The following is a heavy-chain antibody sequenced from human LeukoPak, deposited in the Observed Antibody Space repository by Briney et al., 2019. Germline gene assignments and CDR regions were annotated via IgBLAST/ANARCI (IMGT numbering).Heavy chain of an antibody. V-gene: IGHV3-30*18. J-gene: IGHJ4*02. D-gene: IGHD6-19*01. CDR2: ISYDGSNK. CDR3: AKDPTQAREQWLGTFDY. Sequence: PGRSLRLSCAASGFTFSSYGMHWVRQAPGKGLEWVAVISYDGSNKYYADSVKGRFTISRDNSKNTLYLQMNSLRAEDTAVYYCAKDPTQAREQWLGTFDYWGQGTLVTVSS. CDR1: GFTFSSYG.